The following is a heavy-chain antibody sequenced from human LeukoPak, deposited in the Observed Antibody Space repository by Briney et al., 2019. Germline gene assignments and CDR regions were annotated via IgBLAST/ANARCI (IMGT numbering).Heavy chain of an antibody. V-gene: IGHV4-61*01. J-gene: IGHJ6*02. D-gene: IGHD2/OR15-2a*01. CDR3: ARDPSYLRGMDV. CDR2: IYYSGST. Sequence: SEALSLTCTVSGGSVSSGSYYWSWIRQPPGKGLEWIGYIYYSGSTNYNPSLKSRVTISVDTSKNQFSLKLSSVTAADTAVYYCARDPSYLRGMDVWGQGTTVTVSS. CDR1: GGSVSSGSYY.